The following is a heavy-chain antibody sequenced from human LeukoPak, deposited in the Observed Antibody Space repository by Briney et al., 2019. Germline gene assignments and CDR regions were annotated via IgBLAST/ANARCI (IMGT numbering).Heavy chain of an antibody. D-gene: IGHD3-22*01. Sequence: SVKVSCKASGGTFSSCAISWVRQAPGQGLEWMGGIIPIFGTANYAQKFQGRVTITADESTSTAYMELSSLRSEDTAAYYCARDTLPYYYDSSGYSWGQGTLVTVSS. CDR1: GGTFSSCA. V-gene: IGHV1-69*13. CDR2: IIPIFGTA. J-gene: IGHJ4*02. CDR3: ARDTLPYYYDSSGYS.